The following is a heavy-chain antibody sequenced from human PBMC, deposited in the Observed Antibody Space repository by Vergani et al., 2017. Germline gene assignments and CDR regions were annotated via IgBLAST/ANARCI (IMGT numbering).Heavy chain of an antibody. CDR1: GYSISSGYY. V-gene: IGHV4-38-2*01. J-gene: IGHJ5*02. Sequence: QVQLQESGPGLVKPSETLSLTCAVSGYSISSGYYWGWIRQPPGKGLEWIGSIYHSGSTYYNPSLKSRLTISVDTSKNQFSLKLSSVTAADTAVYYCARRLGIAACWFDPWGQGTLVSVSS. CDR2: IYHSGST. D-gene: IGHD6-13*01. CDR3: ARRLGIAACWFDP.